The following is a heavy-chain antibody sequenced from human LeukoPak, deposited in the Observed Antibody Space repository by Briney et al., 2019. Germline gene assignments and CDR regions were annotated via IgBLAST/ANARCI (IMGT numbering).Heavy chain of an antibody. V-gene: IGHV3-30*03. CDR3: ARELGYYYDSSGYNGYWYFDL. D-gene: IGHD3-22*01. Sequence: PGGSLRLSCAASGFTFSSYGMHWVRQAPGKGLEWVAVISYDGSNKYYADSVKGRFTISRDNSKNTLYLQMNSLRAEDTAVYYCARELGYYYDSSGYNGYWYFDLWGRGTLVTVSS. CDR2: ISYDGSNK. J-gene: IGHJ2*01. CDR1: GFTFSSYG.